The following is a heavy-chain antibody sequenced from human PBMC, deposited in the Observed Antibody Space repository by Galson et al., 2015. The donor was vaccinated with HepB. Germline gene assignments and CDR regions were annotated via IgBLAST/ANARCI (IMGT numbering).Heavy chain of an antibody. CDR2: ISSSSSYI. CDR3: ARVGAAGIGGDDY. Sequence: SLRLSCAASGFTFSSYSMNWVRQAPGKGLEWVSSISSSSSYIYYADSVKGRFTISRDNAKNSLYLQMNSLRAEDTAVYYCARVGAAGIGGDDYWGQGTLVTVSS. CDR1: GFTFSSYS. J-gene: IGHJ4*02. D-gene: IGHD6-13*01. V-gene: IGHV3-21*01.